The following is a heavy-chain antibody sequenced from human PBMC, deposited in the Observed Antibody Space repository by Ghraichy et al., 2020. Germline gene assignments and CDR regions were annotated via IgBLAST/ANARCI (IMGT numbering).Heavy chain of an antibody. CDR2: IYPGDSDT. D-gene: IGHD6-19*01. CDR1: GYSFTSYW. Sequence: GGSLRLSCKGSGYSFTSYWIGWVRQMPGKGLEWMGIIYPGDSDTRYSPSFQGQVTISADKSISTAYLQWSSLKASDTAMYYCARKVAVAGTTFDYWGQGTLVTVSS. J-gene: IGHJ4*02. CDR3: ARKVAVAGTTFDY. V-gene: IGHV5-51*01.